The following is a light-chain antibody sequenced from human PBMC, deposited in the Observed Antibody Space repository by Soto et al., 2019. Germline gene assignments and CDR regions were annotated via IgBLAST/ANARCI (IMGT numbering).Light chain of an antibody. CDR1: SGFIVSNY. CDR3: QSYDYGRHI. J-gene: IGLJ2*01. CDR2: ENT. V-gene: IGLV6-57*04. Sequence: NFMLTQPHSVSESPGKTVTISCTRSSGFIVSNYVQWYFQRPGSAPTTVIYENTHRPPGVPDRFSGSIDGSSNSASLTVSGLRPEDEGDYFCQSYDYGRHIFGGGTKLTVL.